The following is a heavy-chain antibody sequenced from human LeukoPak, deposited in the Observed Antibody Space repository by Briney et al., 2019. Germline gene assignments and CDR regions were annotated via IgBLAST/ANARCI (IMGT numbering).Heavy chain of an antibody. J-gene: IGHJ3*02. CDR1: GFTFSSYS. Sequence: AGGSLRLSCAASGFTFSSYSMNWVRQAPGKGLEWVSYISSSSSYIYYADSVKGRFTISRDNAKNSLYLQMNGLRAEDTAVYYCAREVYDYGDYSDAFDIWGQGTMVTVSS. D-gene: IGHD4-17*01. CDR2: ISSSSSYI. CDR3: AREVYDYGDYSDAFDI. V-gene: IGHV3-21*05.